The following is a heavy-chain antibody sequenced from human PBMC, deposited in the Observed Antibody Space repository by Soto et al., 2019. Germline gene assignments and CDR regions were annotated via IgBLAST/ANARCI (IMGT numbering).Heavy chain of an antibody. J-gene: IGHJ4*02. CDR3: ARDWEFGF. CDR2: INPSGDRT. Sequence: QVQLVQSGAEVKKPGASVKVSCTASGYTFSSYYMHWVRQAPGQGLEWMGVINPSGDRTTYAQKFQGRVTMTKDTSTSTLYMELSSLRSEDTAVYYCARDWEFGFWGQGTLVTVSA. V-gene: IGHV1-46*01. D-gene: IGHD3-10*01. CDR1: GYTFSSYY.